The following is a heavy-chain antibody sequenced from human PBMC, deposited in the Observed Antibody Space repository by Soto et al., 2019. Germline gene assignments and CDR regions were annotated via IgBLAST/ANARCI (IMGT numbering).Heavy chain of an antibody. J-gene: IGHJ4*02. CDR3: ARTPTGYFDWLSSDY. CDR2: IYYSGST. D-gene: IGHD3-9*01. V-gene: IGHV4-30-4*01. Sequence: PSETLSLTCTVSGGSISSGDYYWSWIRQPPGKGLEWIGYIYYSGSTYYNPSLKSRVTISVDTSKNQFSLKLSSVTAADTAVYYCARTPTGYFDWLSSDYWGQGTLVTVSS. CDR1: GGSISSGDYY.